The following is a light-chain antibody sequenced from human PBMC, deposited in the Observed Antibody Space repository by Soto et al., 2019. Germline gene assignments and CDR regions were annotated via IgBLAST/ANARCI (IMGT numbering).Light chain of an antibody. CDR2: DAS. CDR1: QSVSSH. J-gene: IGKJ1*01. Sequence: EIVLTQSPATLSLSPGERATLSCRASQSVSSHLAWYQQKPGQAPRLLIYDASNRAPGIPARFSGSGSGTDFTLTISSLEPEDFAVYYCQQRSNWLWTFGQGTKV. CDR3: QQRSNWLWT. V-gene: IGKV3-11*01.